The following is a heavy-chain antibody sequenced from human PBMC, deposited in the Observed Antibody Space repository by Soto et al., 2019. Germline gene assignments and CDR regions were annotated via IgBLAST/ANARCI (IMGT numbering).Heavy chain of an antibody. D-gene: IGHD3-10*01. CDR3: ASLYNPVYYYYGMDV. V-gene: IGHV3-23*01. CDR1: GFTFSSYA. Sequence: GGSLRLSCAASGFTFSSYAMSWVRQAPGKGLEWVSAISGSGGSTYYADSVKGRFTISRDNSKNTLYLQMNSLRAEDTAVYYCASLYNPVYYYYGMDVWGQGTTVTVSS. J-gene: IGHJ6*02. CDR2: ISGSGGST.